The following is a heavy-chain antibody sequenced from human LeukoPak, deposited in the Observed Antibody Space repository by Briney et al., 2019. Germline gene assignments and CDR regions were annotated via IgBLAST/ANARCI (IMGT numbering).Heavy chain of an antibody. Sequence: SETLSLTCTVSGESIRGFYWNWIRQPPGKGLEWIGYIYYTGSTNYNPSLKSRVTISIDTSKNQFSLKLSSVTAADTAVYYCARKQEGWNYYYYYYMDVWGKGTTVTVSS. V-gene: IGHV4-59*08. J-gene: IGHJ6*03. CDR1: GESIRGFY. CDR3: ARKQEGWNYYYYYYMDV. D-gene: IGHD1-1*01. CDR2: IYYTGST.